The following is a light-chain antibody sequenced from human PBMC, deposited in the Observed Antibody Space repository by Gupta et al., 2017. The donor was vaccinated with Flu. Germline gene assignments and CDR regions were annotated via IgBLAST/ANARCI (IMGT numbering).Light chain of an antibody. V-gene: IGKV3-11*01. J-gene: IGKJ2*01. CDR1: QSVGTY. Sequence: EIVLTQSPATLSLSPGERATLSCRASQSVGTYLAWYQQKPGQTPRLLVYDASNRDTGIPARFSDSGYGKDFTLTISSREPGDFAGYYFQKPINWPPYTFGQGTKMEI. CDR3: QKPINWPPYT. CDR2: DAS.